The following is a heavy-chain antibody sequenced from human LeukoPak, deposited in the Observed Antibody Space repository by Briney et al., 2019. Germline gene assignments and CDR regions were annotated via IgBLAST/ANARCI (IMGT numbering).Heavy chain of an antibody. CDR3: ARRFAVNPRYAFDI. CDR1: GGSFSGYY. CDR2: VYYSGST. D-gene: IGHD4-17*01. J-gene: IGHJ3*02. Sequence: SETLSLTCAVYGGSFSGYYWTWIRQPPAKGLEWIGYVYYSGSTNYNPSLKSRVTISVDTSKNQFSLKLSSVTAADTAVYYCARRFAVNPRYAFDIWGPGTMVTVSS. V-gene: IGHV4-59*08.